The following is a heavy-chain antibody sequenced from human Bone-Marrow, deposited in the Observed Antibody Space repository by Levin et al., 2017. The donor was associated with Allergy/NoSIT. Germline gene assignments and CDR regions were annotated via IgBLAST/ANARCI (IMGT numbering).Heavy chain of an antibody. CDR1: GFTFDDYA. CDR2: ISWNSGSI. D-gene: IGHD4-17*01. J-gene: IGHJ3*02. V-gene: IGHV3-9*01. CDR3: AKDKRAVTFDAFDI. Sequence: SLKISCAASGFTFDDYAMHWVRQAPGKGLEWVSGISWNSGSIGYADSVKGRFTISRDNAKNSLYLQMNSLRAEDTALYYCAKDKRAVTFDAFDIWGQGTMVTVSS.